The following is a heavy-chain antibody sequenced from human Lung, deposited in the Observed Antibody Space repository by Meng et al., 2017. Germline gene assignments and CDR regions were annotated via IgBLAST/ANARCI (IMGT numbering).Heavy chain of an antibody. CDR2: IYHNGDT. CDR3: ARGRRVIHPYYCDN. J-gene: IGHJ4*02. CDR1: DASISSYY. D-gene: IGHD3-10*01. Sequence: LRLSCTVSDASISSYYWNWIRQPPGKGLEWIGFIYHNGDTNYNPSLKSRVTISVDTSKNQFSLKLVSVTAADTAVYYCARGRRVIHPYYCDNWGQGTLVTVSS. V-gene: IGHV4-59*01.